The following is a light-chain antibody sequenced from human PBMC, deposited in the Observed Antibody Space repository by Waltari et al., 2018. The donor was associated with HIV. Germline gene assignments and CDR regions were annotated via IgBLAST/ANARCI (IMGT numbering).Light chain of an antibody. J-gene: IGKJ4*01. V-gene: IGKV3-20*01. CDR1: QSVSSY. Sequence: EIVLTQSPGSLSLSPGERATLSCRASQSVSSYLAWYQQRPGQAPRLVIYGASSRATGIPDRFSGSGSGTDFTLIISRLEAEDFAVYYCQQYGSSPLTFGGGTRVEIK. CDR3: QQYGSSPLT. CDR2: GAS.